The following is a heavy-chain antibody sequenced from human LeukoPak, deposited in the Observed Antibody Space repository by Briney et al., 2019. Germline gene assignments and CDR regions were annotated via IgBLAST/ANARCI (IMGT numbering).Heavy chain of an antibody. CDR3: AREEYNWNDVGWFDP. V-gene: IGHV4-4*07. CDR1: GGSISSYY. Sequence: SETLSHTCTVSGGSISSYYWSWIRQPAGKGLEWIGRIYTSGSTNYNPSLKSRVTMSVDTSKNQFSLKLSSVTAADTAVYYCAREEYNWNDVGWFDPWGQGTLVTVSS. CDR2: IYTSGST. J-gene: IGHJ5*02. D-gene: IGHD1-1*01.